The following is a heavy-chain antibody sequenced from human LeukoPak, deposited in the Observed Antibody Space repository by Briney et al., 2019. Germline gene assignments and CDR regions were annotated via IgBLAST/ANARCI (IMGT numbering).Heavy chain of an antibody. Sequence: GGSLRLSCAASGFTFSSYWMSWVRQAPGKGLEWVANIKQDGSEKYYVDSVKGRFTISRDNAKNSLYLQMNSLRAEDTAVYYCAKVLGITMVRPLSFDYWGQGTLVTVSS. CDR2: IKQDGSEK. V-gene: IGHV3-7*03. J-gene: IGHJ4*02. D-gene: IGHD3-10*01. CDR1: GFTFSSYW. CDR3: AKVLGITMVRPLSFDY.